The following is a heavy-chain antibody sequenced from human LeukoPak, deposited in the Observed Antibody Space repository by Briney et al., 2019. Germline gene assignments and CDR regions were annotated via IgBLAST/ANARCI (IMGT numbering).Heavy chain of an antibody. J-gene: IGHJ6*02. V-gene: IGHV4-34*01. CDR2: INHSGSA. CDR3: ARGGYSSGPNNYYGMDV. D-gene: IGHD6-19*01. CDR1: GGSFSGYY. Sequence: SETLSLTCAVYGGSFSGYYWSWIRQPPGKGLEWIGEINHSGSANYNPSLKSRVTISVDTSKNQFSLKLSSVTAADTAVYYCARGGYSSGPNNYYGMDVWGQGTTVTVSS.